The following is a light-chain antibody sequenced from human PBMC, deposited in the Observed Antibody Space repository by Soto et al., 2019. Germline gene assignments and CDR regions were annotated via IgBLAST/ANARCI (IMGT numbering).Light chain of an antibody. J-gene: IGKJ1*01. V-gene: IGKV1-5*03. CDR3: QQYNSYSPT. CDR1: QSISTW. Sequence: DIQMTQSPSTLSASVGDRVTITFRASQSISTWLAWYQQEPGKAPKLLIHKASSLQSRVPSRFSGSGSGTDFTLTISSLHPDDFATYYCQQYNSYSPTFGQGTKVDI. CDR2: KAS.